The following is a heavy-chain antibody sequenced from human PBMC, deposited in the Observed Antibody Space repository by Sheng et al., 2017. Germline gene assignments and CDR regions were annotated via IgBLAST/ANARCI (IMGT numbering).Heavy chain of an antibody. CDR1: GFMFNSYA. V-gene: IGHV3-23*01. Sequence: EVQLLESGGGLVQPGGSLRLSCAASGFMFNSYAMSWVRQAPGKGLEWLSVISDSGSTTYYTDSVRGRFTISRDNSKNTLYLQMSGLRAEDTAAYFCAKGREGATVYYYNALDVWGQGTTVTVSS. CDR3: AKGREGATVYYYNALDV. D-gene: IGHD1-26*01. CDR2: ISDSGSTT. J-gene: IGHJ6*02.